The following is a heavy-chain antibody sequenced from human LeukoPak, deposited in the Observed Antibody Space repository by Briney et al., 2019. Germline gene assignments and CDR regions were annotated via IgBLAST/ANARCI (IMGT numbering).Heavy chain of an antibody. J-gene: IGHJ3*02. D-gene: IGHD3-3*01. CDR2: ISYDGSNK. V-gene: IGHV3-30-3*01. CDR3: ARDPAYDFWSPWAFDI. CDR1: GFTFSSYA. Sequence: GGSLRLSCAASGFTFSSYAMHWVRQAPGKGLEWVAVISYDGSNKYYADSVKGRFTISRDNSKNTLYLQMNSLRAEDTAVYYCARDPAYDFWSPWAFDIWGQGTMVTVSS.